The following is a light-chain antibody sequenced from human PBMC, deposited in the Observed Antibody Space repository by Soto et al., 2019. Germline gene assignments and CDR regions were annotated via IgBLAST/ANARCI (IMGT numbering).Light chain of an antibody. V-gene: IGLV2-14*01. CDR2: EVS. Sequence: CPGTSSDIGGYNYVSWYLQHPGKAPKLMIYEVSNRPSGVSNRFSGSKSGNTASLTISGLQTEDEADYFCSSYTSISTLVFGTGTKVTVL. CDR3: SSYTSISTLV. CDR1: SSDIGGYNY. J-gene: IGLJ1*01.